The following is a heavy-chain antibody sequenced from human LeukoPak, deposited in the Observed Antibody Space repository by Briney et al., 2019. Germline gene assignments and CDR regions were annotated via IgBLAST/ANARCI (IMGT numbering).Heavy chain of an antibody. V-gene: IGHV3-48*03. CDR2: ISSSGTTI. CDR3: ARGLGMGDY. CDR1: GFTFSSYE. J-gene: IGHJ4*02. Sequence: SGGSLRLSCSASGFTFSSYELNWVRQAPGKGLEWISYISSSGTTIYYTDSVKGRFTISRDNAKNSLYLQMNSLRAEDTAVYYCARGLGMGDYWGEGTLVAVSS. D-gene: IGHD7-27*01.